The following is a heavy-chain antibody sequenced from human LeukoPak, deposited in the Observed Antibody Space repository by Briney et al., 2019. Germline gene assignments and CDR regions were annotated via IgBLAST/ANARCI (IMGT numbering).Heavy chain of an antibody. CDR3: ARDKLTITPTSNNWFDP. V-gene: IGHV3-30*03. Sequence: PGRSLRLSCTASGFTFSSYGMHWVRQAPGKGLEWVAVISYDGSNKYYADSVKGRFTISRDNSKNTLYVQMNSLRAEDTAVYYCARDKLTITPTSNNWFDPWGQGTLVTVSS. CDR1: GFTFSSYG. J-gene: IGHJ5*02. CDR2: ISYDGSNK. D-gene: IGHD3-3*01.